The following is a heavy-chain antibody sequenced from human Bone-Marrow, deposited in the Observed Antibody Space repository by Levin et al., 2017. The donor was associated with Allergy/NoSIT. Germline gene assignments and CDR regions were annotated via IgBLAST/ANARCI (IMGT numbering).Heavy chain of an antibody. D-gene: IGHD2-2*01. V-gene: IGHV3-49*04. CDR3: TRVVRCSSTSCTYDTTVHWFDP. J-gene: IGHJ5*02. CDR2: IRSKAYGGTT. Sequence: GGSLRLSCTASGFTFGDYAMSWVRQAPGKGLEWVGFIRSKAYGGTTEYAASVKGRFTISRDDSKSIAYLQMNSLKTEDTAVYYCTRVVRCSSTSCTYDTTVHWFDPWGQGTLVTVSS. CDR1: GFTFGDYA.